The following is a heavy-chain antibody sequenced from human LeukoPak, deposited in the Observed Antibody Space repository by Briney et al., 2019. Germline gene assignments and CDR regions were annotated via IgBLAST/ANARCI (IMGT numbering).Heavy chain of an antibody. V-gene: IGHV1-69*01. D-gene: IGHD5-18*01. CDR2: IIPIFGTA. CDR1: GGTFSSYA. Sequence: SVKVSCKASGGTFSSYAISWVRQAPGQGLEWMGGIIPIFGTANYAQKFQGRVRFTADESTSTAYMELSSLRSEDTAVYYCARDVYSYGPRGYYYYYMDVWGKGTTVTVSS. CDR3: ARDVYSYGPRGYYYYYMDV. J-gene: IGHJ6*03.